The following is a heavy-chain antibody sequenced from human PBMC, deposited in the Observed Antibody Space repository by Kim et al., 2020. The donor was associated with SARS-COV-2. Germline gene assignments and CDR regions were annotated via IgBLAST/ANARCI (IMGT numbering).Heavy chain of an antibody. CDR1: GGSISTAFY. D-gene: IGHD3-10*01. CDR2: VYYTGDT. J-gene: IGHJ4*02. CDR3: ARPSSRFGDYAL. Sequence: SETLPLTCTVSGGSISTAFYWGWIRQPPGKGLEWIGSVYYTGDTYYSPSLKGRVTIYVDTSKNQFSLDVNSVTAADTAMYYCARPSSRFGDYALWGQGTLVTVFS. V-gene: IGHV4-39*01.